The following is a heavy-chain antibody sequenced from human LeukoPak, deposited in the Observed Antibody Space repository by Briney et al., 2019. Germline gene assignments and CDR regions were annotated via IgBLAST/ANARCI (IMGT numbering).Heavy chain of an antibody. V-gene: IGHV3-33*06. CDR1: GFTFGSYG. CDR3: AKEWEAYCGGDCYPPLDY. D-gene: IGHD2-21*02. J-gene: IGHJ4*02. CDR2: IWYDGSNK. Sequence: GRSLRLSCAASGFTFGSYGMHWVRQAPGKGLEWVAIIWYDGSNKYYADSVKGRFAISRDNSKNTLYLQMNSLRAEDTAVYYCAKEWEAYCGGDCYPPLDYWGQGTLVTVSS.